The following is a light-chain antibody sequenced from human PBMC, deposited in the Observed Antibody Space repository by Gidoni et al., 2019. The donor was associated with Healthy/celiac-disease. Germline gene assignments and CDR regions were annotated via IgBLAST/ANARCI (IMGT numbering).Light chain of an antibody. CDR2: AAS. V-gene: IGKV1-39*01. J-gene: IGKJ4*01. CDR1: QNISSY. CDR3: QQSYSTPPRT. Sequence: IHMTQSPSSLSASVGDRVTITCRASQNISSYLNWYQQKPGKAPKLLIYAASSLQSGVPSRFSGSGSGTDFTLTISSLQQEDFATYYCQQSYSTPPRTFGGGTKVEIK.